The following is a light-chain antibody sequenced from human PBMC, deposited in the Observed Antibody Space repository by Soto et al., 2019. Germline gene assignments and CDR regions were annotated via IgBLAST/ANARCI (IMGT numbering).Light chain of an antibody. V-gene: IGKV1-5*03. CDR3: QQYNSYWT. J-gene: IGKJ1*01. CDR2: KAS. CDR1: QSISSW. Sequence: DIQMIQSPSTLSASVGDRVTITCWASQSISSWLAWYQQKPGKAPKLLIYKASTLKSGVPSRFSGSGSGTEFTLTISSLQPDDFATYYCQQYNSYWTFGQGNKVEIK.